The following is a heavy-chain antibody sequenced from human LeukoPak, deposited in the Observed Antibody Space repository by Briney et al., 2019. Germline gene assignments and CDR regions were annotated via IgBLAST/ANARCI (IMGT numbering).Heavy chain of an antibody. J-gene: IGHJ3*02. V-gene: IGHV3-48*03. CDR2: ITSSGSAV. D-gene: IGHD5-24*01. Sequence: PGGSLRLSCAASGFAFSGYEMNWVRQAPGKGLEWVSYITSSGSAVFYSDSVKGRFTISRDNAENSLYLQMNSLRAEETAVYYGAIHQTPMANSRAFDIWGQGTTVTVSS. CDR1: GFAFSGYE. CDR3: AIHQTPMANSRAFDI.